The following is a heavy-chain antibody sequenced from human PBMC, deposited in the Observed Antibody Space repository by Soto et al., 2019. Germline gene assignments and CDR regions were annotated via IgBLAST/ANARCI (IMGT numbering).Heavy chain of an antibody. J-gene: IGHJ4*02. CDR1: GGSISSSSYY. D-gene: IGHD6-13*01. CDR3: ARQTVRQQLVLPYYFDY. Sequence: SETLSLTCAVYGGSISSSSYYWGWIRQPPGKGLEWIGSIYYSGSTYYNPSLKSRVTTSVDTSKNQFSLKLSSVTAADTAVYYCARQTVRQQLVLPYYFDYWGQGTLVTVSS. V-gene: IGHV4-39*01. CDR2: IYYSGST.